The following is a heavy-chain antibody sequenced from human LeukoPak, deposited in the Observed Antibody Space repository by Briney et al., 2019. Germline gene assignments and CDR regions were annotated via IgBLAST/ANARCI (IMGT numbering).Heavy chain of an antibody. V-gene: IGHV1-46*01. CDR3: ARDSGDYDSSGYYPDY. J-gene: IGHJ4*02. D-gene: IGHD3-22*01. CDR2: INPSGGST. Sequence: ASVKVSCKASGYTFTSYYMHWVRQAPGQGLEWMGIINPSGGSTSYAQKFQGRVTMTRDTSTSTVYMELSSLRSEDTAVYYCARDSGDYDSSGYYPDYWGQGTLVTVSS. CDR1: GYTFTSYY.